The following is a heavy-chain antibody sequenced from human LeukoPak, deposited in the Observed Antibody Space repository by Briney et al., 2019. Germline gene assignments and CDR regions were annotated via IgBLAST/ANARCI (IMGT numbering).Heavy chain of an antibody. J-gene: IGHJ3*02. CDR1: GFSLSTSGVG. Sequence: ESGPTLVKPTQTLTLTCTFSGFSLSTSGVGVGWIRQPPGKALEWLALIYWDDDKRYSPSLKSRLTITKDTSKNQVVLTMTNMDPVDTATYYYAHRKSQGDAFDIWGQGTMVTVSS. CDR2: IYWDDDK. CDR3: AHRKSQGDAFDI. V-gene: IGHV2-5*02.